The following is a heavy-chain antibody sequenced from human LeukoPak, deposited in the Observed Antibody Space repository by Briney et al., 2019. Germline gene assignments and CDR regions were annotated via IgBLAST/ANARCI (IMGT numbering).Heavy chain of an antibody. CDR3: AKDHSYGSGWFSVGY. Sequence: GGSLRLSCAASGFTFSTYAMNWVRQAPGKGLEWVSAISGSGSSNTYYADSVKGRFTISRDNSKNTLYLQMNSLRAEDTAVYYCAKDHSYGSGWFSVGYWGQGALVTVSS. CDR1: GFTFSTYA. CDR2: ISGSGSSNT. V-gene: IGHV3-23*01. J-gene: IGHJ4*02. D-gene: IGHD6-19*01.